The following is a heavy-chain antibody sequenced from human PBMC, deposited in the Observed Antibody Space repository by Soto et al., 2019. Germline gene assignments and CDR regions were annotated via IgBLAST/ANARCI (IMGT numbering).Heavy chain of an antibody. CDR3: ARAPRGMSHRDGMDV. V-gene: IGHV4-4*02. J-gene: IGHJ6*02. CDR1: GGSISSSNW. Sequence: QVQLQESGPGLVKPSGTLSLTCAVSGGSISSSNWWSWVRQPPGKGLEWIGEIYHSGSTNYNPSLKRRVTISVDKSKNQFSLKLSSVTAADTAVYYCARAPRGMSHRDGMDVWGQGTTVTVSS. CDR2: IYHSGST.